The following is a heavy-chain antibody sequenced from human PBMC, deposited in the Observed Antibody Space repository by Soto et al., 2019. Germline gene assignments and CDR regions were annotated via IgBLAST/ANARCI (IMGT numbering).Heavy chain of an antibody. J-gene: IGHJ4*02. V-gene: IGHV4-61*01. CDR2: IYYSGST. D-gene: IGHD3-9*01. CDR1: GGSVSSGSYY. Sequence: SETLSLTCTVSGGSVSSGSYYWSWIRQPPGKGLEWIGYIYYSGSTNYNPSLKSRVTISVDTSKNQFSLKLSSVTAADTAVYYCARETYDILTGSKFFDYWGQGTLVTVSS. CDR3: ARETYDILTGSKFFDY.